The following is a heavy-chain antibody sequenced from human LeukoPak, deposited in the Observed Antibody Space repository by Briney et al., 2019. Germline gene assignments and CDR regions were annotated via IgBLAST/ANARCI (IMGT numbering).Heavy chain of an antibody. D-gene: IGHD4-17*01. CDR1: GFTFTSSA. CDR3: AADRSVHWFDP. CDR2: IVVGSGNT. J-gene: IGHJ5*02. V-gene: IGHV1-58*02. Sequence: GASVTVSCKASGFTFTSSAMQWVRQARGQRLEWIGWIVVGSGNTNYAQKFQERVTITRDMSTSTAYMELSSLRSEDTAVYYCAADRSVHWFDPWGQGTLVTVSS.